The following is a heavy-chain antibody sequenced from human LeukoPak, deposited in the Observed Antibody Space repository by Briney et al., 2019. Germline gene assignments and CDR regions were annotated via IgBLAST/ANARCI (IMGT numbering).Heavy chain of an antibody. CDR2: IIPIFGTA. D-gene: IGHD6-6*01. J-gene: IGHJ6*02. Sequence: ASVKVSCKASGGTFSSYAISWVRQAPGQGLEWMGGIIPIFGTANYAQKFQGRVTITADESTSTAYMELSSLRSEDTAVYYCAISSSSFYYYGMDVWGQGTTVTVSS. CDR1: GGTFSSYA. CDR3: AISSSSFYYYGMDV. V-gene: IGHV1-69*13.